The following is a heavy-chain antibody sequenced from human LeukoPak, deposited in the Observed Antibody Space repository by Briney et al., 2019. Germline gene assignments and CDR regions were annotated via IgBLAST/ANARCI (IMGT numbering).Heavy chain of an antibody. V-gene: IGHV3-7*01. J-gene: IGHJ4*02. D-gene: IGHD3-9*01. Sequence: GGSLRLSCAASGFTFSSYCMSWVRQAPGKGLEWVANIKQDGSEKYYVGSVKGRFTISRDNAKNSLYLQVNSLRAEDTAVYYCARVEDYDILTGFDYWGQGTLVTVSS. CDR3: ARVEDYDILTGFDY. CDR2: IKQDGSEK. CDR1: GFTFSSYC.